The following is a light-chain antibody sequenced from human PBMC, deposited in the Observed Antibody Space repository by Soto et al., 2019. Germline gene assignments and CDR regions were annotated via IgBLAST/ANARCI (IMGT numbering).Light chain of an antibody. V-gene: IGLV2-14*01. CDR2: EVT. CDR1: SGDIGIYNR. CDR3: SSYTNICTRACV. J-gene: IGLJ1*01. Sequence: VLTQPASGSGSPGQSITISCTGTSGDIGIYNRVSSYQQHPGKAPKLLTYEVTDQPSGVSIRFSGSMSANTSSLTFSALNAEDEAEYYCSSYTNICTRACVFGTGTKFTVL.